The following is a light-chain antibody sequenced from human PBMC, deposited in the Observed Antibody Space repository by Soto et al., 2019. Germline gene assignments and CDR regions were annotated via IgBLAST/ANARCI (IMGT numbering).Light chain of an antibody. CDR1: QSVSSY. J-gene: IGKJ1*01. Sequence: EIVMTRSPATLSVSPGERASLSCRASQSVSSYLAWYQQKPGQAPRLLIYGASSRATGIPDRFSGSGSGTDFTLTISSLEPEDFAVYYCQQRSNWPWTFGQGTKVDIK. V-gene: IGKV3-11*01. CDR2: GAS. CDR3: QQRSNWPWT.